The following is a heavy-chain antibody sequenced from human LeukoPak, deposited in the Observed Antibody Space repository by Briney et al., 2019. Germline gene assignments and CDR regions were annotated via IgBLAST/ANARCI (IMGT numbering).Heavy chain of an antibody. CDR3: ARHSFARPFDS. D-gene: IGHD6-6*01. Sequence: SETLSLTCTVSGASIFGSYWSWIRQPPGKGLEWIGYIYYTGDSNYDPSLKSRATISLDTSRSQFSLMLSSVTAADTAIYYCARHSFARPFDSWGQGTLVTVSS. J-gene: IGHJ4*02. V-gene: IGHV4-59*08. CDR1: GASIFGSY. CDR2: IYYTGDS.